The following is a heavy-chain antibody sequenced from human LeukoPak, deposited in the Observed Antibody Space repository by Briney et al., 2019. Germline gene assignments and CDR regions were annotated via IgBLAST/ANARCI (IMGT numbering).Heavy chain of an antibody. Sequence: ASVKVSCKASGYTFTGYYMHWVRQAPGQGLEWMGWINTNTGNPTYAQGFTGRFVFSLDTSVSTAYLQISSLKAEGTAVYYCARDTVAGTEWGQGTLVTVSS. CDR2: INTNTGNP. V-gene: IGHV7-4-1*02. CDR1: GYTFTGYY. D-gene: IGHD6-19*01. CDR3: ARDTVAGTE. J-gene: IGHJ4*02.